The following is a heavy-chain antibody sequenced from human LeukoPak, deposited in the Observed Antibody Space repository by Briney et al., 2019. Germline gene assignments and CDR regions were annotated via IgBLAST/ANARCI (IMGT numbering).Heavy chain of an antibody. CDR2: INHSGST. D-gene: IGHD4-11*01. CDR1: IGSFSGYY. V-gene: IGHV4-34*01. CDR3: ARHRADYSGDQFIYFFDH. J-gene: IGHJ4*02. Sequence: SETLSLTCAVYIGSFSGYYWSWIRQPPGKGLEWIGEINHSGSTNYNPSLKNRVTISVDTSKNQFSLRLSSVTAADTAVYFCARHRADYSGDQFIYFFDHWGQGALVTVSS.